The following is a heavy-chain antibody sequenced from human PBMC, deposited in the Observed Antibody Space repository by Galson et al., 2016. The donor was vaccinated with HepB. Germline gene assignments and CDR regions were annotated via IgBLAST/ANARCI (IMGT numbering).Heavy chain of an antibody. J-gene: IGHJ4*02. CDR1: GFTFSNYS. CDR3: ARGGFGDLVSSFGD. Sequence: SLRLSCAASGFTFSNYSMNWVRQAPGRGLEWVSYISGTSGTIYYADSVKGRFTISRDNAKNPLYLQMNSLRNEDTAVYYCARGGFGDLVSSFGDWGQGTLVTVSS. CDR2: ISGTSGTI. V-gene: IGHV3-48*02. D-gene: IGHD3-10*01.